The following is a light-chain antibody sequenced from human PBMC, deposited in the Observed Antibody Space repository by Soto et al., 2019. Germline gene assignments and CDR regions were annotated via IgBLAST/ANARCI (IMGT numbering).Light chain of an antibody. CDR1: QAVPNN. V-gene: IGKV1-9*01. CDR2: EES. Sequence: DIHLTQSPSFLSASVGDRVTITCRPSQAVPNNMAWYQQKPGKPPKLLIYEESTLHSGVPSRFSGRKSGTQFTLTIDSLQPEDFATYYCLQDYGDSWTFGQGTKVEIE. J-gene: IGKJ1*01. CDR3: LQDYGDSWT.